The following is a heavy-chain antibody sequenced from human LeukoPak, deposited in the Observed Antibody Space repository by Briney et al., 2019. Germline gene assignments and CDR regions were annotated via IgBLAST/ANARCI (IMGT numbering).Heavy chain of an antibody. CDR3: ARVRAAAGIYYSDY. CDR2: ISPHNGDT. CDR1: GYTFTSYG. Sequence: GASVKVSCKASGYTFTSYGISWVRQAPGQGLEWMGWISPHNGDTNYVQNLRGRVTMTTDTSTSTAYTELRSLRCDDTAVYYCARVRAAAGIYYSDYWGQGTLVTVSS. V-gene: IGHV1-18*01. J-gene: IGHJ4*02. D-gene: IGHD6-13*01.